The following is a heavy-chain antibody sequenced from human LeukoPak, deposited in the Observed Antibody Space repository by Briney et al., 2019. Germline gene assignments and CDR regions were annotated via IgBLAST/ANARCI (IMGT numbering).Heavy chain of an antibody. CDR2: IRYDGSNK. CDR3: AKDLHYYDSSGQPLQFDY. D-gene: IGHD3-22*01. V-gene: IGHV3-30*02. Sequence: PGGSLRLSCAASGFTFSSYGMHWVRQAPGKGLEWVAFIRYDGSNKYYADSVKGRFTISRDNSKNTLYLQMNSLRAEDTAVYYCAKDLHYYDSSGQPLQFDYWGQGTLVTVSS. J-gene: IGHJ4*02. CDR1: GFTFSSYG.